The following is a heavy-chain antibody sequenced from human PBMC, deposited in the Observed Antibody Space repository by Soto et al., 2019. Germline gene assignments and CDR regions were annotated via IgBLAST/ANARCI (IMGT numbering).Heavy chain of an antibody. J-gene: IGHJ6*02. CDR1: GGSISSYY. CDR2: IYYSGST. D-gene: IGHD6-19*01. V-gene: IGHV4-59*01. Sequence: SETLSLTCTVSGGSISSYYWSWIRQPPGKGLEWIGYIYYSGSTNYNPSLKSRVTISVDTSKNQFSPKLSSVTAADTAVYYCARVAGAYYYYGMDVWGQGTTVTVSS. CDR3: ARVAGAYYYYGMDV.